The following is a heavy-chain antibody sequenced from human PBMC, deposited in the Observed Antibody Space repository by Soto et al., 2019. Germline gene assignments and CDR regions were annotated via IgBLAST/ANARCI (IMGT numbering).Heavy chain of an antibody. V-gene: IGHV4-59*01. D-gene: IGHD5-12*01. CDR1: GGSISSYY. J-gene: IGHJ4*02. CDR2: IYYSGST. CDR3: ARGADGYNYYPSDY. Sequence: QVQLQESGPGLVKPSETLSLTCTVSGGSISSYYWSWIRQPPGKGLEWIGYIYYSGSTNYNPSLKSRVTISVDTSKNQFSLKLSSVTAADTAVYYCARGADGYNYYPSDYWGQGTLVTVSS.